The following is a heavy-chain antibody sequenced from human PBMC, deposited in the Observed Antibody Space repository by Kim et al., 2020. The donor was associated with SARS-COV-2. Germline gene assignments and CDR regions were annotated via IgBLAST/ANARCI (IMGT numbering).Heavy chain of an antibody. CDR1: GFTFSSYW. CDR3: GRPYRGGSFDI. D-gene: IGHD3-16*01. J-gene: IGHJ3*02. Sequence: GGSLRLSCAASGFTFSSYWMSWVRQAPGKGLEWVASIKQDASVISYVDSVRGRFTISRDNAKNSLSLQMDSLRAEDTALYFCGRPYRGGSFDIWGQGTMV. V-gene: IGHV3-7*01. CDR2: IKQDASVI.